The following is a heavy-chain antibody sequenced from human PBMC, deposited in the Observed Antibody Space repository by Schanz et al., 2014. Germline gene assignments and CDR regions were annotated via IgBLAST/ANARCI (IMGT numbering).Heavy chain of an antibody. CDR1: GFIFGSSV. CDR3: AKVRYSSGWRGDYFDE. D-gene: IGHD6-25*01. Sequence: EAQLLESGGGLIQPGGSLRLSCAASGFIFGSSVMAWVRQAPGKGLEWVSGITGASDHIDYADSVKGRFTISRDNSKNTLYLQMNSLRAEDTAVYYCAKVRYSSGWRGDYFDEWGQGTLVTGAS. CDR2: ITGASDHI. J-gene: IGHJ4*02. V-gene: IGHV3-23*01.